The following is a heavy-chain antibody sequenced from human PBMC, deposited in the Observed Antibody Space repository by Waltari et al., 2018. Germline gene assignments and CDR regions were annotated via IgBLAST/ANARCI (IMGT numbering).Heavy chain of an antibody. CDR1: GGSISSGGYY. J-gene: IGHJ3*02. D-gene: IGHD2-8*01. Sequence: QVQLQESGPGLVKPSQTLSLTCTVSGGSISSGGYYWSWIRQHPGKGLEWIGYIYDSGSTYYNPSLQGRVTISVDTSKNQFSLKLGSVTAADTAVYYCARDSPLANGRGAFDIWGQGTMVTVSS. CDR3: ARDSPLANGRGAFDI. V-gene: IGHV4-31*03. CDR2: IYDSGST.